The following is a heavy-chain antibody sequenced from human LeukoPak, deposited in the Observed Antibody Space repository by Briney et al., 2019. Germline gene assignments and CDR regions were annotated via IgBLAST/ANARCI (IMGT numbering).Heavy chain of an antibody. CDR1: GFTFSSYA. CDR2: ISYDGSNK. D-gene: IGHD6-13*01. Sequence: GGSLRLSCAASGFTFSSYAMPWVRQAPGKGLEWVAVISYDGSNKYYADSVKGRFTISRDNSKNTLYLQMNSLRAEDTAVYYCASATAAAGIIDYWGQGTLVTVSS. V-gene: IGHV3-30-3*01. J-gene: IGHJ4*02. CDR3: ASATAAAGIIDY.